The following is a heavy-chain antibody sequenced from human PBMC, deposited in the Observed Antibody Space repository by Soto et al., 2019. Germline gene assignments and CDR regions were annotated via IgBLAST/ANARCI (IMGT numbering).Heavy chain of an antibody. CDR2: VYYTGST. V-gene: IGHV4-30-4*01. CDR3: VRTARQGAVAPHWFDR. J-gene: IGHJ5*02. Sequence: SGTLSLTCTVSGASIRSNDYYWSWIRHAPGKGLEWIGYVYYTGSTYYNPSLRSRLTISVDTSKNQFSLKLTSVPAAETAVYYCVRTARQGAVAPHWFDRWGQGTQVTVSS. CDR1: GASIRSNDYY. D-gene: IGHD2-21*02.